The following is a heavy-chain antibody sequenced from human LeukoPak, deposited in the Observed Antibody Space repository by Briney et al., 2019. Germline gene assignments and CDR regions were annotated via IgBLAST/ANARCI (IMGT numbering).Heavy chain of an antibody. V-gene: IGHV1-18*01. CDR3: ARTWEVLSFWDY. Sequence: VASVSVSCKASGYTFTSYGISWVRQAPGQGLEWMGWISVYNGNTNYAQKLQGRVTMTTDTSTSTAYMELRSLRSDDTAVYYCARTWEVLSFWDYWGQGTLVTVSS. CDR1: GYTFTSYG. CDR2: ISVYNGNT. D-gene: IGHD1-26*01. J-gene: IGHJ4*02.